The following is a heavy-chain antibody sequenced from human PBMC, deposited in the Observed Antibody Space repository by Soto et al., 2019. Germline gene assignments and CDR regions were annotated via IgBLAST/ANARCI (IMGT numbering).Heavy chain of an antibody. CDR3: AREKRANRYFDY. Sequence: EVQLVESGGGLVQTGGSLRLSCAASGFTFSAYWMSWVRQAPGKGLEWVANIKQAGSEKYYVDSVNGRFIISRDDAQNLLFLQGNSLRVGDKGVYYCAREKRANRYFDYWGQGTLVTVSS. CDR2: IKQAGSEK. CDR1: GFTFSAYW. J-gene: IGHJ4*02. V-gene: IGHV3-7*01. D-gene: IGHD6-25*01.